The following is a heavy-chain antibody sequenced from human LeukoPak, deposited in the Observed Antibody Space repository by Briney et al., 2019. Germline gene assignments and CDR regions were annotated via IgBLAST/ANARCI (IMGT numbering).Heavy chain of an antibody. CDR1: GGSISSYY. Sequence: SETLSLTCTVSGGSISSYYWSWIRQPAGKGLEWIGRIYTSGSTNYNPSLKSRVTMSVDTSKNQFSLKLSSVTAADTAVYYCARDAAYYDFWSGYSGDWGQGTLVTVSS. CDR3: ARDAAYYDFWSGYSGD. D-gene: IGHD3-3*01. J-gene: IGHJ4*02. V-gene: IGHV4-4*07. CDR2: IYTSGST.